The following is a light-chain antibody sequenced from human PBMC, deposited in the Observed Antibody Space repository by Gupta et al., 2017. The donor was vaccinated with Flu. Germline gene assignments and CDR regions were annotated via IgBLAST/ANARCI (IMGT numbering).Light chain of an antibody. CDR3: AAGDSSLSGWV. CDR2: RNN. V-gene: IGLV1-47*01. CDR1: SSNIGSNY. J-gene: IGLJ3*02. Sequence: QSALTQPPSASGTPGQRVTISCSGSSSNIGSNYVYWYQQRPGAAPKLLIYRNNQRPSVVPDRFSGSKSGTSASLAISGLRAEDEADYYCAAGDSSLSGWVFGGGTKLTVL.